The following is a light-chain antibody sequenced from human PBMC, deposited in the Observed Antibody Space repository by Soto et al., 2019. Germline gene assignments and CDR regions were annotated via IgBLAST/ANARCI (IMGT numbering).Light chain of an antibody. V-gene: IGKV1-5*01. CDR2: DAS. CDR3: LQYHSYSWT. Sequence: DIQMTQSPATLSASVGDRVTITCRASQTINNWLAWYQQKPGKDPKVLIYDASSLQSGVPSRFSGGGSGTEFTLTINGIQTDDFANDYCLQYHSYSWTVGQGTKVDIK. CDR1: QTINNW. J-gene: IGKJ1*01.